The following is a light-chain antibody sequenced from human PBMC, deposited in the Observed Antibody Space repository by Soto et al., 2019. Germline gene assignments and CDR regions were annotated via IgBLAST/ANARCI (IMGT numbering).Light chain of an antibody. V-gene: IGKV3-11*01. J-gene: IGKJ1*01. CDR3: QQRSNWLPTWT. CDR1: QSVSSY. CDR2: DAS. Sequence: EIVLTQSPATLSLSPGERATLSCTASQSVSSYLAWYQQKPGQAPRLLIYDASNRATGIPARFSGSGSGTDFTLTISSLEPEDFAVYYCQQRSNWLPTWTFGQGTKVEIK.